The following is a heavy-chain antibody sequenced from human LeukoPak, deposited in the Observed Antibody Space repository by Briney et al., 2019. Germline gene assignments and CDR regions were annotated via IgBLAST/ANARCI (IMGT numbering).Heavy chain of an antibody. V-gene: IGHV4-39*07. Sequence: SETLSLTCTVSGGSISSSSYYWGWIRQSPGKGLEWIGSIYYSGTTYYNPSLKSRVTISVDTTKNQFSLKLSSVTAADTAVYYCARDHVGVLHEGMGAFDIWGQGTMVTVSS. D-gene: IGHD3-10*02. J-gene: IGHJ3*02. CDR2: IYYSGTT. CDR3: ARDHVGVLHEGMGAFDI. CDR1: GGSISSSSYY.